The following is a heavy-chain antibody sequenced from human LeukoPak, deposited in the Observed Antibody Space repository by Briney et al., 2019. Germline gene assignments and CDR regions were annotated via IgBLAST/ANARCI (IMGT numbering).Heavy chain of an antibody. D-gene: IGHD7-27*01. Sequence: ASVKVSCKASGYTSTNYDINWVRQATGQGLEWMGWMSPRSGNTGYAQKFQGRVTMTRSTSISTAYMELSSLRSEDTAVYYCARGPPNWGFDYWGQGTLVTVSS. J-gene: IGHJ4*02. V-gene: IGHV1-8*01. CDR1: GYTSTNYD. CDR3: ARGPPNWGFDY. CDR2: MSPRSGNT.